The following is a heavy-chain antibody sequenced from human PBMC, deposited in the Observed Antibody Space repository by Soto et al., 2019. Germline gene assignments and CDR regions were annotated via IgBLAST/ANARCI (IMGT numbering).Heavy chain of an antibody. CDR2: IIPIFGTA. D-gene: IGHD6-13*01. V-gene: IGHV1-69*13. CDR3: ASDRTAAGTSNYYYGMDV. J-gene: IGHJ6*02. Sequence: GASVKVSCKASGGTFSSYAISWVRQAPGQGLEWMGGIIPIFGTANYAQKFQGRVTITADESTSTAYMELSSLRSEDTAVYYCASDRTAAGTSNYYYGMDVWGQGTTVTVSS. CDR1: GGTFSSYA.